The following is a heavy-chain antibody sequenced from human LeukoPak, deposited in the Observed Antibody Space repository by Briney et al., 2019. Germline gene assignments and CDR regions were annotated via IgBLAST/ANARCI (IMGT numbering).Heavy chain of an antibody. V-gene: IGHV4-30-4*08. J-gene: IGHJ3*02. D-gene: IGHD2-2*01. CDR1: GGSISSGDYY. Sequence: PSETLSLTCTVSGGSISSGDYYWSWIRQPPGKGLEWIGYIYYSGSTYYNPSLRSRVTISVDTSKNQFSLKLSSVTAADTAVYYCARDDHCSSTSCDLGAFDIWGQGTMVTVSS. CDR2: IYYSGST. CDR3: ARDDHCSSTSCDLGAFDI.